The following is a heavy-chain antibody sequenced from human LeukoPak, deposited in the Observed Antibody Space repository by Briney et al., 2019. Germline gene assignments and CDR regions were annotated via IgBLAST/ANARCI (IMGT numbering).Heavy chain of an antibody. CDR2: IIPIFGTA. CDR3: ARGNSGSSSPLRY. J-gene: IGHJ4*02. CDR1: GGTFSSYA. Sequence: SVKVSCKASGGTFSSYAISWVRKAPGKGLEWRGGIIPIFGTANYAQKFQGRVTITTDESTSTAYMELSSLRSEDTAVYYCARGNSGSSSPLRYWGQGTLVTVSS. D-gene: IGHD6-13*01. V-gene: IGHV1-69*05.